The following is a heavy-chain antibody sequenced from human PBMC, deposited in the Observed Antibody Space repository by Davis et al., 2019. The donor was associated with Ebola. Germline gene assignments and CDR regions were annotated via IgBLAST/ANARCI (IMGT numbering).Heavy chain of an antibody. J-gene: IGHJ4*02. CDR3: VRAQFPTTSDH. CDR1: GYTFTGYY. D-gene: IGHD1-1*01. CDR2: INPHSGDT. Sequence: ASVKVSCKTSGYTFTGYYVHWVRQAPGQGLEWMGRINPHSGDTNYAQNFQGRVTVTRDTSIRTAYMDVSRLRSDDTAMYYCVRAQFPTTSDHWGQGTLVTVSS. V-gene: IGHV1-2*06.